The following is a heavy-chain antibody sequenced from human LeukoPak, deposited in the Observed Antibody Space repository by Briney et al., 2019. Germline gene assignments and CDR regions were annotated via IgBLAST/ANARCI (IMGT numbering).Heavy chain of an antibody. CDR3: ARERDGMDV. Sequence: SETLSLTCTVSGGSISSYYWSWIRQPPGKGLEWIGHIYYSGSTNYNPSLKSRVTISVDTSKNQFSLKLSSVTAADTAVYYCARERDGMDVWGQGTTVTVSS. CDR1: GGSISSYY. V-gene: IGHV4-59*01. CDR2: IYYSGST. J-gene: IGHJ6*02.